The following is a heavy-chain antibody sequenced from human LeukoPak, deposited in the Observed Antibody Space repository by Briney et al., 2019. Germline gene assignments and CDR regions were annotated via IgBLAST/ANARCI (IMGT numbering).Heavy chain of an antibody. Sequence: PGGSLRLSCAASEFSVGSNYMTWVRQAPGKGLEWVSLIYSGGSTYYADSVKGRFTISRDNSKNTLYLQMNSLRAGDTAVYYCARDRGRYYMDVWGKGTTVTISS. V-gene: IGHV3-66*01. CDR3: ARDRGRYYMDV. CDR2: IYSGGST. D-gene: IGHD6-25*01. CDR1: EFSVGSNY. J-gene: IGHJ6*03.